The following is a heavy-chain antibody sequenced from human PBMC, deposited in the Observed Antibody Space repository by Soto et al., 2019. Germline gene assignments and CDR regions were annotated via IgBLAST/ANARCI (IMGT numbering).Heavy chain of an antibody. Sequence: QVQLQQWGAGLLKPSETLSLTCAVYGGSFSGYYWSWIRQPPGKGLEWIGEINHSGSTNYNPSLKSRVTISVDTSKNQFSLKLSSVTAADTAVYWCARGRGRWELLVAFDIWGQGTMVTVSS. CDR3: ARGRGRWELLVAFDI. CDR1: GGSFSGYY. CDR2: INHSGST. J-gene: IGHJ3*02. D-gene: IGHD1-26*01. V-gene: IGHV4-34*01.